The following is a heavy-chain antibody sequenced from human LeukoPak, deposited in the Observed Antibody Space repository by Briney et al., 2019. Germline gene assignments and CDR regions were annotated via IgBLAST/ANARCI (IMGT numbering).Heavy chain of an antibody. V-gene: IGHV3-64D*09. CDR2: ISSNGGST. Sequence: GGSLRPSCSASGFALSSYGMHWVRQAPGKGLEYVSAISSNGGSTYYADSVKGRFTISRDNSKNTLYLQMSSLRAEDTAVYYCVNVGAFGSCDYWGQGTLVTVSS. CDR1: GFALSSYG. D-gene: IGHD3-3*02. J-gene: IGHJ4*02. CDR3: VNVGAFGSCDY.